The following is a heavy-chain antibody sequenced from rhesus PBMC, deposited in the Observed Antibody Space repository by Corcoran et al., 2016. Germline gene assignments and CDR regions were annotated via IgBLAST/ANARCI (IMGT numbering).Heavy chain of an antibody. J-gene: IGHJ5-2*02. CDR1: GVSISGNY. Sequence: QVQLQESGPGLVNPSETLSLTCAVSGVSISGNYCSWIRQPPGKGLEWIGRIYGSGGSTDYNPSLKSRVSISTDTSKNQFSLKLSSVTAADTAVYYCGRHSGGSGYYTSLDVWGRGVLVTVSS. CDR2: IYGSGGST. D-gene: IGHD3-28*01. CDR3: GRHSGGSGYYTSLDV. V-gene: IGHV4-160*01.